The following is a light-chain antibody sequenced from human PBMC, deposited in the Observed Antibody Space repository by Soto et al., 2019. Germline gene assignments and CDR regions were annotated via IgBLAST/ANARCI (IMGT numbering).Light chain of an antibody. Sequence: EIVLTQSPGTLSLSPGERATLSCRASQSVSSNYLAWYQQKPGQAPRLLVYGASSSANGIPDRFSGSGSGTDFTLTISRLEPEDFAVYYCQQYGSTPPWTFGQGTEVELK. CDR3: QQYGSTPPWT. CDR2: GAS. J-gene: IGKJ1*01. CDR1: QSVSSNY. V-gene: IGKV3-20*01.